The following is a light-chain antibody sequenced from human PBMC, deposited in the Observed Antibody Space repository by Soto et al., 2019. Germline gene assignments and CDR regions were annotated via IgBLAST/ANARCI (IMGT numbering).Light chain of an antibody. J-gene: IGKJ1*01. CDR3: QQYYSYPPT. CDR2: AAS. Sequence: AIRMTQSPSSLSASTGDRVTITCRASQGISSYLAWYQQKPGKAPKLLIYAASTLQSGVPSRFSGSGSGTDFTLTINCLQSEDFAPYYCQQYYSYPPTFGQGTKVEIK. V-gene: IGKV1-8*01. CDR1: QGISSY.